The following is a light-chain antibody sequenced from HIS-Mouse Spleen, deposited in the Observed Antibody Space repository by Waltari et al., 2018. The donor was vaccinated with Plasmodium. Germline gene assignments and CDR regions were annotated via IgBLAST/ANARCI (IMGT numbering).Light chain of an antibody. Sequence: TVSCRATQSVSSYLAWYQPKPGQAPRLLLYDASNRATGIPARFSGSGSGTDFTLTISSLEPEDFAVYYCQQRSNWLHTFGQGTKLEIK. V-gene: IGKV3-11*01. CDR1: QSVSSY. J-gene: IGKJ2*01. CDR2: DAS. CDR3: QQRSNWLHT.